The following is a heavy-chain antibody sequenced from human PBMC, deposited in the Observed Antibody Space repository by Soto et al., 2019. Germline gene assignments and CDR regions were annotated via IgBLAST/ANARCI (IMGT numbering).Heavy chain of an antibody. Sequence: GGSLRLSCAASGFTFSSYGMHWVRQAPGKGLEWVAIISYDGSNKYSADSVKGRFTISRDNSKNTLYLQMNSLRAEDTAVYYCAKDSGTWDYYFDYWGRGTLVTVSS. J-gene: IGHJ4*02. CDR3: AKDSGTWDYYFDY. V-gene: IGHV3-30*18. CDR1: GFTFSSYG. D-gene: IGHD1-26*01. CDR2: ISYDGSNK.